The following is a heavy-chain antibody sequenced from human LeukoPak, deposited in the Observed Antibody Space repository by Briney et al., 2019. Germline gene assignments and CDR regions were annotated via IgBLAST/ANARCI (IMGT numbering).Heavy chain of an antibody. CDR1: GYTFTSHG. CDR3: ARDRLFGYYYDSGGSADAFDI. V-gene: IGHV1-18*01. D-gene: IGHD3-22*01. J-gene: IGHJ3*02. Sequence: GASVKASCKASGYTFTSHGISWVRQAPGQGLEWMGWISAYIGNTYYAQKLQGRVTITTDTSTSTAYMELRSLRSDDTAVYYCARDRLFGYYYDSGGSADAFDIWGQGTMVTVSS. CDR2: ISAYIGNT.